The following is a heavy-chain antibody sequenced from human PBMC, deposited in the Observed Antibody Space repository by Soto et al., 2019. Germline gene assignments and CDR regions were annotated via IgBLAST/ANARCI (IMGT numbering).Heavy chain of an antibody. CDR3: ARWEYYYDTSGGDH. CDR1: GGSISGYY. CDR2: IYYSGST. Sequence: SETLSLTCIVSGGSISGYYWNWFRQSPGKGLEWIGYIYYSGSTNYNPSLKSRVTISVDTSKNQFTLKLSSVTAADTAVYYCARWEYYYDTSGGDHWGQGTLVTVS. J-gene: IGHJ4*02. V-gene: IGHV4-59*01. D-gene: IGHD3-22*01.